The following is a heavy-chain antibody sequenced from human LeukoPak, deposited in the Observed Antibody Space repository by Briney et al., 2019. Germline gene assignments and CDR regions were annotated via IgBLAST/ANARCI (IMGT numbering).Heavy chain of an antibody. CDR1: GFTFSNYD. Sequence: GGSLRLSCAASGFTFSNYDMNWVRQAPGKGLEWVSYISSDASAIYYADSVKGRFTSSRDNAKNSLYLQMNSLRAEDTAVYYCARQYSRSLGYWGQGTLATVSS. V-gene: IGHV3-48*03. CDR3: ARQYSRSLGY. J-gene: IGHJ4*02. CDR2: ISSDASAI. D-gene: IGHD6-13*01.